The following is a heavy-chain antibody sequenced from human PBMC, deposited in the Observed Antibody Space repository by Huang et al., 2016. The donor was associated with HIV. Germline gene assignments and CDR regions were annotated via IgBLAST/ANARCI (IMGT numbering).Heavy chain of an antibody. CDR3: ARTGVAVSDDPEYFQH. CDR2: IYYSGTT. Sequence: LQESGPGLVGPSETLSLTCAVSGDSINSNTFYWGWFRRPPGKALEWIGSIYYSGTTYYKPALKRRARIAVDASKNRIFLHLRSVTAADTGVYYCARTGVAVSDDPEYFQHWGQGALVTIS. D-gene: IGHD3-3*01. CDR1: GDSINSNTFY. V-gene: IGHV4-39*02. J-gene: IGHJ1*01.